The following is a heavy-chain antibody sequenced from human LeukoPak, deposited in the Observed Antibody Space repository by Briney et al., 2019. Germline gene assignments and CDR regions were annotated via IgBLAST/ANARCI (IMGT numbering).Heavy chain of an antibody. CDR3: ATDVPPDYKENY. Sequence: ASVKVSCKVSGYTLTELSMHWVRQAPGKGLEWMGGFDPEDGETIYAQKFQGRVTMTEDTSTDTAYMELSSLRSEDTAVYYCATDVPPDYKENYWGQEPWSPSPQ. CDR2: FDPEDGET. CDR1: GYTLTELS. J-gene: IGHJ4*01. D-gene: IGHD4-11*01. V-gene: IGHV1-24*01.